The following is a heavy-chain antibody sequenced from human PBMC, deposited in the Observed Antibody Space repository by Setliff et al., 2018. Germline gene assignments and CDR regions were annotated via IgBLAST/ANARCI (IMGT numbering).Heavy chain of an antibody. J-gene: IGHJ4*02. V-gene: IGHV4-61*09. CDR2: IQTSGTT. D-gene: IGHD1-26*01. CDR1: GGSISSGNYY. Sequence: SETLSLTCTVSGGSISSGNYYWSWIRQPAVKGLEWIGHIQTSGTTNYNPSLKSRVTISLDTSKNLFSLKLDSVTAADTALYYCARSPSSGAYWNPRPFYSDYWARGTLVTVSS. CDR3: ARSPSSGAYWNPRPFYSDY.